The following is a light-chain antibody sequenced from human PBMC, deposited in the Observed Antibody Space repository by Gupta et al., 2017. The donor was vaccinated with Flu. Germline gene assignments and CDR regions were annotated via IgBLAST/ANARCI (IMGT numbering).Light chain of an antibody. CDR1: PTMSVST. J-gene: IGKJ1*01. Sequence: EIVLTQSPGTLPLSPGERATPSCRARPTMSVSTLAGYQQKTGQTASIVINREATRAAGSPDGWSGGGSGTDVFITTSRLEAEEVAADYCQYYGRNLGTFGQGTKVEIK. CDR2: REA. V-gene: IGKV3-20*01. CDR3: QYYGRNLGT.